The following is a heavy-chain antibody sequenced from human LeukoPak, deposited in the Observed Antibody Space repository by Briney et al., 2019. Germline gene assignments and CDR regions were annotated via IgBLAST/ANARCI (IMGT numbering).Heavy chain of an antibody. V-gene: IGHV4-31*03. CDR1: GGSISSGGYY. CDR2: IYYSGST. CDR3: ARDRRRNYYGSGSHGAMDV. J-gene: IGHJ6*04. D-gene: IGHD3-10*01. Sequence: SQTLSLTCTVSGGSISSGGYYWSWIRQHPGKGLEWIEHIYYSGSTYYNPSLKSRVTISVDTSKNQLSLKLSSVTAADTAVYYCARDRRRNYYGSGSHGAMDVWGKGTTVTVSS.